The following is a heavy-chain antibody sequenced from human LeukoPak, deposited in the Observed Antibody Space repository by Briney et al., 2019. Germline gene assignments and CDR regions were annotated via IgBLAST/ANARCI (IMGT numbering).Heavy chain of an antibody. CDR3: ARGGGAAAGFDY. J-gene: IGHJ4*02. D-gene: IGHD6-13*01. CDR2: IYYSGST. CDR1: GGSFSGYY. V-gene: IGHV4-34*01. Sequence: SETLSLTCAVYGGSFSGYYWSWIRQPPGKGLEWIGSIYYSGSTYYNPSLKSRVTISVDTSKNQFSLKLSSVTAADTAVYYCARGGGAAAGFDYWGQGTLVTVSS.